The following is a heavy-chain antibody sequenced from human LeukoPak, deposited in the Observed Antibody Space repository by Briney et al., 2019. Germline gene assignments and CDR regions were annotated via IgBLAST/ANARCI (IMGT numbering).Heavy chain of an antibody. Sequence: SETLSLTCTVSGGSISSYYWSWIRQPPGKGLEWIGYIYYSGSTNYNPSLKSRVTISVDTSKNQFSLKLSSVTAADTAVYYCATVLSGYSGSNAFDIWGQGTMVTVSS. CDR1: GGSISSYY. J-gene: IGHJ3*02. V-gene: IGHV4-59*01. CDR2: IYYSGST. CDR3: ATVLSGYSGSNAFDI. D-gene: IGHD5-12*01.